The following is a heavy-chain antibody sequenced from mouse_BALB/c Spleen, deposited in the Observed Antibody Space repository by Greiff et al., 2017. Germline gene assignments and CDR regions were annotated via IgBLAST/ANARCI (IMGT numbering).Heavy chain of an antibody. D-gene: IGHD1-2*01. CDR1: GYTFTDYA. Sequence: QVQLKESGAELVRPGVSVKISCKGSGYTFTDYAMHWVKQSHAKSLEWIGVISTYYGDASYNQKFKGKATMTVDKSSSTAYMELARLTSEDSAIYYCARGTFTMATSWFAYWGQGTLVTVSA. J-gene: IGHJ3*01. CDR3: ARGTFTMATSWFAY. V-gene: IGHV1S137*01. CDR2: ISTYYGDA.